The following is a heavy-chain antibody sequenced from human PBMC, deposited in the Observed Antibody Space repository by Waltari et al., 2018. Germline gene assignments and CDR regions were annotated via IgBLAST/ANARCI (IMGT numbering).Heavy chain of an antibody. CDR3: AKDIGSGAFDI. CDR1: GFTFSSYG. D-gene: IGHD6-25*01. Sequence: QVQLVESGGGVVQPGRSLRLSCAASGFTFSSYGMHWVRQAPGKGLGVVAVIWYDGSNKYYADSVKGRFTISRDNSKNTLYLQMNSLRAEDTAMYYCAKDIGSGAFDIWGQGTMVTVSS. CDR2: IWYDGSNK. J-gene: IGHJ3*02. V-gene: IGHV3-30*18.